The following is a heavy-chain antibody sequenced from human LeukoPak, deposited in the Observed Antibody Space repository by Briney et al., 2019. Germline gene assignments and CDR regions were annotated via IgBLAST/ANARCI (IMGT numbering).Heavy chain of an antibody. J-gene: IGHJ6*03. V-gene: IGHV4-34*01. Sequence: SETLSLTCAVYGGSFSGYYWSWIRQPPGKGLEWIGEINHSGSTNYNPSLKSRVTISVDTSKNQLSLKLSSVTAADTAVYYCARVRVIYYDSSGYYYSSYYYMDVWGKGTTVTISS. CDR1: GGSFSGYY. D-gene: IGHD3-22*01. CDR2: INHSGST. CDR3: ARVRVIYYDSSGYYYSSYYYMDV.